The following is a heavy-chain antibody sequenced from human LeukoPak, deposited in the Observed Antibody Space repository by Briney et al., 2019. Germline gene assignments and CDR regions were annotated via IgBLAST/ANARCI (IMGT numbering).Heavy chain of an antibody. D-gene: IGHD5-18*01. J-gene: IGHJ4*02. V-gene: IGHV4-59*08. CDR2: IYYSGRT. CDR3: ARKPALVSTFDY. CDR1: GGSISSDY. Sequence: SETLSLTCTVSGGSISSDYWSWIRQPPGKGLECVAYIYYSGRTTYNPALKSRVTMSVDTSKNQFSLKLSSVTAADTAVYYCARKPALVSTFDYWGQGTLVTVSS.